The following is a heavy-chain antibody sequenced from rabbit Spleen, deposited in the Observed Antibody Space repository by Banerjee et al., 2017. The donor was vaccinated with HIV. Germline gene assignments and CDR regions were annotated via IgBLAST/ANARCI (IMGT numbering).Heavy chain of an antibody. CDR1: GIDFSGYG. CDR3: EGGGATSRGNTNL. V-gene: IGHV1S47*01. Sequence: ELAESGGGLVQPGESLKLSCKASGIDFSGYGINWVRQAPGKGTEWIAYIYPDFGITNYANSVKGRCTISSDNAQNTVLLQLTRLTASDTATYFCEGGGATSRGNTNLWGQATLVTV. J-gene: IGHJ4*01. CDR2: IYPDFGIT. D-gene: IGHD1-1*01.